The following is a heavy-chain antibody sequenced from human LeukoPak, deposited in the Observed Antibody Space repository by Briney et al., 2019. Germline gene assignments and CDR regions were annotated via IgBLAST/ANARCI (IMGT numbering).Heavy chain of an antibody. CDR1: GGSISSSSYY. D-gene: IGHD1-26*01. CDR2: IYYSGST. J-gene: IGHJ4*02. Sequence: SETLSLTCTVSGGSISSSSYYWGWIRQPPGKGLEWIGSIYYSGSTFYNPSLKSRVTISVDTSKNQFSLKLSSVTAADTAVYYCARPSGSYYLGIFDYWGQGTLVTVSS. V-gene: IGHV4-39*01. CDR3: ARPSGSYYLGIFDY.